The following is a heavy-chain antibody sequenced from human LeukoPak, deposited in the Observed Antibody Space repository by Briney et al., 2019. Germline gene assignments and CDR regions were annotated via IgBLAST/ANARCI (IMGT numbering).Heavy chain of an antibody. D-gene: IGHD3-3*01. CDR1: GFTFDDYA. CDR3: AKSPGITIRSAPFDY. CDR2: ISWNSGSI. Sequence: GGSLRLSCAASGFTFDDYAMHWVRHAPGKGLEWVSGISWNSGSIGYADSVKGRFTISRDNAKNSLYLQMNSLRAEDTALYYCAKSPGITIRSAPFDYWGQGTLVTVSS. V-gene: IGHV3-9*01. J-gene: IGHJ4*02.